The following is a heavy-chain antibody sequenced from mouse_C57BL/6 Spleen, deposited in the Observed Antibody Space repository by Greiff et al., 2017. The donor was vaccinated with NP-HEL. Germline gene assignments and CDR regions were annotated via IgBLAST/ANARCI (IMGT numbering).Heavy chain of an antibody. CDR2: IYPGSGNT. V-gene: IGHV1-66*01. CDR3: ARADYDKGFAY. Sequence: VQLQQSGPELVKPGASVKISCKASGYSFTSYYIHWVKQRPGQGLEWIGWIYPGSGNTKYNEKFKGKATLTADTSSSTAYMQLSSLTSEDSAVYYCARADYDKGFAYWGQGTLVTVSA. D-gene: IGHD2-4*01. CDR1: GYSFTSYY. J-gene: IGHJ3*01.